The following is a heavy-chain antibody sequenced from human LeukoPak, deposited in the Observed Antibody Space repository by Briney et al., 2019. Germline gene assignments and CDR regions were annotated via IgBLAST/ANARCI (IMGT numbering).Heavy chain of an antibody. V-gene: IGHV4-4*09. CDR2: IYTSGST. CDR3: ARHRGGRFSGSYCDY. Sequence: PSETLSLTCTVSGGSISSYYWSWIRQPPGKGLEWIGYIYTSGSTNYNPSLKSRVTISVDTSKNQFSLKLSSVTAADTAVYYCARHRGGRFSGSYCDYWGQGTLVTVSS. J-gene: IGHJ4*02. D-gene: IGHD1-26*01. CDR1: GGSISSYY.